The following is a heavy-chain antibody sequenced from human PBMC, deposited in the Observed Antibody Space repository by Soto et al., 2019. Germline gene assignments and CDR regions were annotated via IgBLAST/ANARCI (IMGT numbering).Heavy chain of an antibody. CDR3: ARVTGIRYSSGWYLSYYYGMDV. J-gene: IGHJ6*02. CDR2: IYYSGST. V-gene: IGHV4-59*01. Sequence: PSETLSLTCAVYGGSFSGYYWSWIRQPPGKGLEWIGYIYYSGSTNYNPSLKSRVTISVDTSKNQFSLKLSSVTAADTAVYYCARVTGIRYSSGWYLSYYYGMDVWGQGTTVTVSS. CDR1: GGSFSGYY. D-gene: IGHD6-19*01.